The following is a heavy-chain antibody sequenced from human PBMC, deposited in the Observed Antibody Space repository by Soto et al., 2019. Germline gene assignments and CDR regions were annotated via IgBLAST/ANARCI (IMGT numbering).Heavy chain of an antibody. V-gene: IGHV1-2*04. D-gene: IGHD3-22*01. CDR2: INPNSGGT. Sequence: ASVKVSCKASGYTFTGYYMHWVRQAPGQGLEWMGWINPNSGGTNYAQKFQGWVTMTRDTSISTAYMELSRLRSDDTAVYYCAREAHDSSGYYPHYYYYGMDVWGQGTTVTVSS. CDR3: AREAHDSSGYYPHYYYYGMDV. J-gene: IGHJ6*02. CDR1: GYTFTGYY.